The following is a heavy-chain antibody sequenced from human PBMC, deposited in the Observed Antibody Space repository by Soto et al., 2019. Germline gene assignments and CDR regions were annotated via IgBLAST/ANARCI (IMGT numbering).Heavy chain of an antibody. CDR2: ISSTGTYI. D-gene: IGHD6-6*01. CDR1: GITFSSYS. V-gene: IGHV3-21*01. J-gene: IGHJ3*02. Sequence: EVQLVESGGGLVKPGGSLRLSCAASGITFSSYSMNWVRQAPGKGLEWVSSISSTGTYIDYADSVKGRFTISRDNAKNSRFLQMDSLRAEDAALYYCAREPHPYSSSSHAFDIWGQGTMVTVSS. CDR3: AREPHPYSSSSHAFDI.